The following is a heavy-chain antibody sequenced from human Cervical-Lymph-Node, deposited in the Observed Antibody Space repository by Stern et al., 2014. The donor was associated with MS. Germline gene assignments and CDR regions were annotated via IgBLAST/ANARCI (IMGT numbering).Heavy chain of an antibody. D-gene: IGHD2-21*01. V-gene: IGHV4-61*02. CDR2: IYTSGST. CDR3: ARESGDGDY. Sequence: QVQLQESGPGLVKPSQTLSLTCTVSGGSISSGSYYWSWIRQPAGKGLEWIGRIYTSGSTNYNPSLKGRFTISVDPSKNQFSLKLSSVTAADTAVYYCARESGDGDYWGQGTLVTVSS. CDR1: GGSISSGSYY. J-gene: IGHJ4*02.